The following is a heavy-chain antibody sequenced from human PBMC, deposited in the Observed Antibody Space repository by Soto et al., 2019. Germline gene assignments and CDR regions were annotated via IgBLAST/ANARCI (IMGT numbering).Heavy chain of an antibody. CDR1: GITFSNVW. Sequence: EVQLVESGGGLVKPGGTLRVSCVASGITFSNVWMTWVRQAPGKGLEWVGRIKSKTDGGTTDYGAPVRGRFTISRDDSKNTLYLQMNSLKTEDTAVYYCTTGRFSSSLYFDSWGQGTLVTVSS. CDR2: IKSKTDGGTT. V-gene: IGHV3-15*01. D-gene: IGHD6-6*01. J-gene: IGHJ4*02. CDR3: TTGRFSSSLYFDS.